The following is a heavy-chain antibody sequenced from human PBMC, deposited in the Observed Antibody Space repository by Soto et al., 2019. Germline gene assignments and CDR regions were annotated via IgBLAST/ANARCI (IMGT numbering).Heavy chain of an antibody. D-gene: IGHD3-10*01. CDR1: GFTVSNNY. Sequence: EVQLVESGGGLIQPGGSLRLSCAVSGFTVSNNYMSWVRQAPGKGLEGVSVIYSGGYTAYGDSVKGRFTISRDNSKNTPYIKNRSLGPEDTGLFYCASQAGGGGYWGQGTLVTVSS. V-gene: IGHV3-53*01. CDR2: IYSGGYT. J-gene: IGHJ4*02. CDR3: ASQAGGGGY.